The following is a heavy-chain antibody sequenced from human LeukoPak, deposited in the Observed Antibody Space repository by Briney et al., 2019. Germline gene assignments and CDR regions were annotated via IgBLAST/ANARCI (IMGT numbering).Heavy chain of an antibody. CDR1: GFTFSSYD. CDR2: ISYDGSNK. Sequence: PGGSLRLSCAASGFTFSSYDMHWVRQAPGKGLEWVAVISYDGSNKYYADSVKGRFTISRDNSKNTLYLQMNSLRAEDTAVYYCAKDLVGATGYWGQGTLVTVSS. J-gene: IGHJ4*02. V-gene: IGHV3-30*18. D-gene: IGHD1-26*01. CDR3: AKDLVGATGY.